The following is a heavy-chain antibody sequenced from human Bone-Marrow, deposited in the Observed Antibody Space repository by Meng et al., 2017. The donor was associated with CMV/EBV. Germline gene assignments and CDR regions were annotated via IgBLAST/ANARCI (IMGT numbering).Heavy chain of an antibody. D-gene: IGHD2-2*01. J-gene: IGHJ1*01. CDR2: ISSNGGST. Sequence: GGSLRLSCAASGFTLSSYAMHWVRQAPGKGLEYVSAISSNGGSTYYTDSVKGRFTISRDNSKNTLYLQMGSLRAEDMAVYYCARVGCSSTSCLAEYFQHWGQGTLVTVSS. CDR1: GFTLSSYA. CDR3: ARVGCSSTSCLAEYFQH. V-gene: IGHV3-64*02.